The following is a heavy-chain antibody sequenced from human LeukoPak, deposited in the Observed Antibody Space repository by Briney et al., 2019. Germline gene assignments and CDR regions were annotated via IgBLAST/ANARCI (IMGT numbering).Heavy chain of an antibody. J-gene: IGHJ4*02. CDR1: GFTFGDYY. CDR3: ARDQGESSGLYYFDY. D-gene: IGHD6-19*01. CDR2: ISGGGSAI. V-gene: IGHV3-11*04. Sequence: GGSLRLSCAASGFTFGDYYMSWIRQAPGKGLEWVSYISGGGSAIYYADSVKGRFTISRDNAKNSLYLQMNSLRAEDTAVYYCARDQGESSGLYYFDYWGQGTLVTVSS.